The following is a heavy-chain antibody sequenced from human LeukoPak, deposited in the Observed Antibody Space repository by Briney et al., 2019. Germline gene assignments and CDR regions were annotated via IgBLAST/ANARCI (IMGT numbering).Heavy chain of an antibody. Sequence: GGSLRLSCAASEFTFSSYAMNWVRQAPGKGLEWVSAISGSGGSTYYADSVKGRFTISRDNSKDTLYLQMNSLRAEDTAVYYCAREYCSGGSCHGIDPWGQGTLVTVSS. V-gene: IGHV3-23*01. CDR1: EFTFSSYA. CDR2: ISGSGGST. D-gene: IGHD2-15*01. J-gene: IGHJ5*02. CDR3: AREYCSGGSCHGIDP.